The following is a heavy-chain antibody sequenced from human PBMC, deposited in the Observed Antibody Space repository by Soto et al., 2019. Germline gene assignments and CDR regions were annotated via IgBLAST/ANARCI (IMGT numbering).Heavy chain of an antibody. CDR1: GGTFSSYA. CDR2: IIPIFGTA. CDR3: AVEQQLPPDVYYYYGMDV. V-gene: IGHV1-69*13. Sequence: ASVKVSCKASGGTFSSYAISWVRQAPGQGLEWMGGIIPIFGTANYAQKFQGRVTITADESTSTAYMELSSLRSEDTAVYYCAVEQQLPPDVYYYYGMDVWGQGTTVTVSS. D-gene: IGHD6-13*01. J-gene: IGHJ6*02.